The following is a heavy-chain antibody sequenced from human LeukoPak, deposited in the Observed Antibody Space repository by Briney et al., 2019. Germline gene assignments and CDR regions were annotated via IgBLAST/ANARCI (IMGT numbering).Heavy chain of an antibody. CDR2: ISSSSSYI. CDR3: TSLRTAVPHAGEAYDI. CDR1: GFTFSSYS. J-gene: IGHJ3*02. Sequence: GGSLRLSCAASGFTFSSYSMNWVRQAPGKGLEWVSSISSSSSYIYYADSVKGRFTISRDNAKNSLYLQMNSLRAEDTAVYYCTSLRTAVPHAGEAYDIWGQGTLVTVSS. D-gene: IGHD2-2*01. V-gene: IGHV3-21*01.